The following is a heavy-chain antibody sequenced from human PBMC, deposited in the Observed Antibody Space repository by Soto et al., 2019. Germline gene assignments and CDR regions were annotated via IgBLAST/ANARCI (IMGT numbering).Heavy chain of an antibody. CDR2: ISYDGSNR. V-gene: IGHV3-30*03. CDR3: AIGGYYASSGYLGWLDY. D-gene: IGHD3-22*01. J-gene: IGHJ4*02. Sequence: QVQLVESGGGVVQPGRSLRLSCAASGFTFSSYGIHWVRQAPGKGLEWVEVISYDGSNRYYADSVKGRITISRDNFKNTLYLQLNSLRAEDTAVYYCAIGGYYASSGYLGWLDYWGQGTLVTVSS. CDR1: GFTFSSYG.